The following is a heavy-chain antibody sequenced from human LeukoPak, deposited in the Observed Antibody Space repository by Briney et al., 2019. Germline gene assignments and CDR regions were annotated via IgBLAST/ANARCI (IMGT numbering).Heavy chain of an antibody. CDR3: ARDYLRRYSGYDYRPYYYYYMDV. J-gene: IGHJ6*03. D-gene: IGHD5-12*01. Sequence: SETLSLTCTVSGYSISSGYYWGWIRQPPGKGLEWIGSIYHSGSTYYNPSLKSRVTISVDTSKNQFSLQLNSVTPEDTAVYYCARDYLRRYSGYDYRPYYYYYMDVWGKGTTVTVSS. CDR2: IYHSGST. CDR1: GYSISSGYY. V-gene: IGHV4-38-2*02.